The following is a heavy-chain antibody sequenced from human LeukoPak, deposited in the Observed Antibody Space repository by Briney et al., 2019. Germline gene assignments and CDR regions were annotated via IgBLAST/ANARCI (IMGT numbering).Heavy chain of an antibody. D-gene: IGHD2-2*01. J-gene: IGHJ4*02. CDR1: GGSIISTSSY. CDR2: IYYSGTT. Sequence: PSETLSLTCTVSGGSIISTSSYWVWIRQHPGKGLEWIGTIYYSGTTYYNPSLKSQVTISVDTSKNHFSLNLSSLTAADTAVYYCARDTGPSGTAFDSWGPGTLVTVSS. V-gene: IGHV4-39*07. CDR3: ARDTGPSGTAFDS.